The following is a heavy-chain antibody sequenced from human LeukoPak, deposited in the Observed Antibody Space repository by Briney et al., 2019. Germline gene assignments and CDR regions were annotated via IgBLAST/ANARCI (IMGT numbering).Heavy chain of an antibody. CDR2: ISYSGST. J-gene: IGHJ4*02. CDR1: SGSISTYY. CDR3: ARQAGMFTTFDF. D-gene: IGHD3-22*01. Sequence: PSETLSLTCTVSSGSISTYYWTWIRQPPGKALEWIGYISYSGSTKYNPSLTRRTTISLDTSKNQLSLELRSVTAADTAIYYCARQAGMFTTFDFWGQGILVTVCS. V-gene: IGHV4-59*08.